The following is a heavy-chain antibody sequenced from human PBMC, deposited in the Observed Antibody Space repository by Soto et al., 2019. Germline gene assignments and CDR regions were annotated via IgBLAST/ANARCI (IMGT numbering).Heavy chain of an antibody. J-gene: IGHJ5*02. Sequence: GGSLRLSCAASGFTFSSYAMSWVRQAPGKGLEWVSAISGSGGSTYYADSVKGRFTISRDNSKNTLYLQMNSLRAEDTAVYYCANCPRALIMITFGGVIQENWFDPWGQGTLVTVSS. D-gene: IGHD3-16*02. CDR2: ISGSGGST. V-gene: IGHV3-23*01. CDR1: GFTFSSYA. CDR3: ANCPRALIMITFGGVIQENWFDP.